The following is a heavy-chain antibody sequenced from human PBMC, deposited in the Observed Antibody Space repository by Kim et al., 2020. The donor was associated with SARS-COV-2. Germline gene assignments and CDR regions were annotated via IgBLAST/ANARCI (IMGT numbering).Heavy chain of an antibody. Sequence: LETLSLTCAVAGGSVSSDYCWTWIRQPPGKGLEWIGEICPSGAPNYNPSLKSRVTMSVDTSRNEFSLNLRSVTDADTAVYFCARDTSGYTEFDYWGQGTLVTVSS. D-gene: IGHD5-12*01. J-gene: IGHJ4*02. CDR3: ARDTSGYTEFDY. CDR1: GGSVSSDYC. CDR2: ICPSGAP. V-gene: IGHV4-4*02.